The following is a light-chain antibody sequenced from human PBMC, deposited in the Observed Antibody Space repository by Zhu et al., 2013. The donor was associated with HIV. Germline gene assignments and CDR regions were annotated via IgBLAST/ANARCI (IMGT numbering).Light chain of an antibody. CDR1: QNISTF. J-gene: IGKJ4*01. V-gene: IGKV3-11*01. CDR2: DAS. Sequence: DIALTQSPATLSLSPGERATLSCRASQNISTFLAWYQHKSGQAPKLLIYDASVRATDIPARFSGGGSGTEFDLTISSLDPDDFAVYYCQQYGSSPLTFGGGTTVEIK. CDR3: QQYGSSPLT.